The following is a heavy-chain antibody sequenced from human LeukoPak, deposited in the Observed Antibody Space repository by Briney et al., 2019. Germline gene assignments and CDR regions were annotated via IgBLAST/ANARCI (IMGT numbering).Heavy chain of an antibody. CDR2: ISAYNGHT. CDR3: ARDLFYSDSSAST. D-gene: IGHD3-22*01. V-gene: IGHV1-18*01. Sequence: ASVKVSCKASGYTFSNYGLSWVRQAPGQGLEWMGWISAYNGHTNYAQKFQGRVTMTTDTSASTAYMDLTSLRSDDTAVYYCARDLFYSDSSASTWGQGTLVTVSS. CDR1: GYTFSNYG. J-gene: IGHJ4*02.